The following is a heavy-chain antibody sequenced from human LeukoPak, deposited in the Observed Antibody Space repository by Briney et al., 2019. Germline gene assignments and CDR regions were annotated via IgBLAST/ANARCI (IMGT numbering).Heavy chain of an antibody. Sequence: SETLSLTCAVSGPSISGRYWWSWVRQPPGKGLEWIGEISHSGSTHYNPSLKSRVTISADKSNNHFSLKLTSVTAADTALYYCARDGGPDQYYFDPWGQGTLVTVSS. CDR2: ISHSGST. CDR1: GPSISGRYW. V-gene: IGHV4-4*02. D-gene: IGHD3-16*01. CDR3: ARDGGPDQYYFDP. J-gene: IGHJ4*02.